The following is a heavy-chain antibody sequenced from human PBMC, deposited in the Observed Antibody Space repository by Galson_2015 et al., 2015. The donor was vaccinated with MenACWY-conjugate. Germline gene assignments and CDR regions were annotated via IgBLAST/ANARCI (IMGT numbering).Heavy chain of an antibody. CDR3: ARASLFGSWIRHLDS. CDR2: VSGFKGNT. V-gene: IGHV1-18*01. CDR1: GYTFTNFG. Sequence: SVKVCCKASGYTFTNFGISWVRQAPGQGLEWMGWVSGFKGNTEYEQKFQGRVIMTPERSTTQAHLELGSLRSDDTAVYYCARASLFGSWIRHLDSWGQGTLVTVSS. J-gene: IGHJ4*02. D-gene: IGHD5-18*01.